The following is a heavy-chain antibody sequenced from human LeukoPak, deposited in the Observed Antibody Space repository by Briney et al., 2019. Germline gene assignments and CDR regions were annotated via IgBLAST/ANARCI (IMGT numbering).Heavy chain of an antibody. V-gene: IGHV4-30-2*01. CDR3: ARQLDGYNALDI. CDR1: GGSISSGDNS. Sequence: SQTLSLTCAVSGGSISSGDNSWSWIRQPPGKGLEWIGYIYYSGSTNYNPSLKSRVTISVDTSKNQFSLKLSSVTAADTAVYYCARQLDGYNALDIWGQGTMVTVSS. CDR2: IYYSGST. J-gene: IGHJ3*02. D-gene: IGHD5-24*01.